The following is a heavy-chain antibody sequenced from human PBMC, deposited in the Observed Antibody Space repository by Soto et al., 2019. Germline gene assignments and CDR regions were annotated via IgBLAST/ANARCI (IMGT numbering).Heavy chain of an antibody. Sequence: EVQLLESGGGLVQPGGSLRLSCAASGFTFSSYAMSWVRQAPGKGLEWVSAISGSGGSTYYADSVKGRFTISRDNSKNTLYLQMNSLRAEDTAVYYCAKSYSSSWYARVRAFDIWGQGTMVTVSS. CDR2: ISGSGGST. CDR3: AKSYSSSWYARVRAFDI. CDR1: GFTFSSYA. J-gene: IGHJ3*02. V-gene: IGHV3-23*01. D-gene: IGHD6-13*01.